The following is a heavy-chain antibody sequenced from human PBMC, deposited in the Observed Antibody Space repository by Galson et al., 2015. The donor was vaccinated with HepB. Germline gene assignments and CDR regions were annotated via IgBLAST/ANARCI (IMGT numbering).Heavy chain of an antibody. CDR3: ARGVGSSWYDY. V-gene: IGHV3-30-3*01. Sequence: SLRLSCAASGFTFSSYAMHWVHQAPGKGLEWVAVISYDGSNKYYADSVKGRFTISRDNSKNTLYLQMNSLRAEDTAVYYCARGVGSSWYDYWGQGTLVTVSS. CDR1: GFTFSSYA. J-gene: IGHJ4*02. CDR2: ISYDGSNK. D-gene: IGHD6-13*01.